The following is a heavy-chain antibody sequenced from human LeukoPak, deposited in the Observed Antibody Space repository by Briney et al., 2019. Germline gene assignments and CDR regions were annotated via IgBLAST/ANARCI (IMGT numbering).Heavy chain of an antibody. CDR3: ARDGEDIVVVPAANHYYYYYYMDV. CDR2: MSFSGST. D-gene: IGHD2-2*01. Sequence: SETLSLTCTVSGDSISNYYWSWIRQPPGKKLEWIGYMSFSGSTNHNPSLKSRVTISLDTSKNQFSLRLNSVTAADTAVYYCARDGEDIVVVPAANHYYYYYYMDVWGKGTTVTVSS. V-gene: IGHV4-59*01. J-gene: IGHJ6*03. CDR1: GDSISNYY.